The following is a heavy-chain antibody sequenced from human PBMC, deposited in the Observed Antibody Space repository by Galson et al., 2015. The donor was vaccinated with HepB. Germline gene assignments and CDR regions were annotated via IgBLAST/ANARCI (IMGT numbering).Heavy chain of an antibody. J-gene: IGHJ3*02. V-gene: IGHV4-59*01. D-gene: IGHD3-10*01. CDR2: IYYSGST. Sequence: PGKGLEWIGYIYYSGSTNYNPSLKSRVTISVDTSKNQFSLKLSSVTAADTAVYYCARDIPHYYGSGSWNAFDIWGQGTMVTVSS. CDR3: ARDIPHYYGSGSWNAFDI.